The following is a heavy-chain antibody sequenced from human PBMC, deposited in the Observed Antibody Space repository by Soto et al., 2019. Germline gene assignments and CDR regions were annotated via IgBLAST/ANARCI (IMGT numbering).Heavy chain of an antibody. CDR2: IYHSGST. Sequence: SETLSLTCTVSGGSISSSNWWSWVRQPPGKGLEWIGEIYHSGSTNYNPSLKSRVTISVDTSKNQFSLKLSSVTAADTAVYYCARPAIFGLVTYLDYWGQGTLVTVSS. CDR1: GGSISSSNW. CDR3: ARPAIFGLVTYLDY. V-gene: IGHV4-4*02. D-gene: IGHD3-3*01. J-gene: IGHJ4*02.